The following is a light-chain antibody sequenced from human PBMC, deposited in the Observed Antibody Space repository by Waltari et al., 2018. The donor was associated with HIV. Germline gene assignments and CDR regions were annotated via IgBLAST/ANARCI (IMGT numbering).Light chain of an antibody. CDR1: ETLLQSDGKTY. CDR2: EVS. J-gene: IGKJ4*01. CDR3: MQSAQFPLT. V-gene: IGKV2D-29*01. Sequence: EIVMTQTPPFLSVAPGQAASISCKSSETLLQSDGKTYFYWYVQKTGQPPQLLLYEVSNRFTGVPDRFSGSGSGTDFTLILSRVEAEDVGVYYCMQSAQFPLTFGGGTKVEIK.